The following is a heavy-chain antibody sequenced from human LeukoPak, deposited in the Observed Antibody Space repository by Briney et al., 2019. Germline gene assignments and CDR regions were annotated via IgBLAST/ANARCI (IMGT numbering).Heavy chain of an antibody. CDR3: ARQGGSGTFGAFNV. J-gene: IGHJ3*01. Sequence: GESLKISCQGSGYSFNNYWIGWMRQMPGNGLEWMGIIHPGDSDIRYSPSFQGLVTISADMSISTAYLRWSSLKASDTAKYYCARQGGSGTFGAFNVWGLGTMVTVSS. V-gene: IGHV5-51*01. CDR1: GYSFNNYW. CDR2: IHPGDSDI. D-gene: IGHD3-10*01.